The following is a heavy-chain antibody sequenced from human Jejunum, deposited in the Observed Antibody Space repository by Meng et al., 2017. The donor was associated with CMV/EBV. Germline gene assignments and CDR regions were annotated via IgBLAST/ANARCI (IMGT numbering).Heavy chain of an antibody. CDR3: AKVDSSSYYYYYGMDV. Sequence: FTFDAYAMPGVRQAPGKGLEWVSGISSNSGSIGYADSVQGRFTISRDNAKNSLYLQMNSLRAEDTALYYCAKVDSSSYYYYYGMDVWGQGTTVTVSS. CDR1: FTFDAYA. CDR2: ISSNSGSI. D-gene: IGHD6-6*01. V-gene: IGHV3-9*01. J-gene: IGHJ6*02.